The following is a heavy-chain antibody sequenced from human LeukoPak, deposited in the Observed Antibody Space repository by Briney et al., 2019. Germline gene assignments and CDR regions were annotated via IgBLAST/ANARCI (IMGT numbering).Heavy chain of an antibody. CDR3: ARPLTGYSSTIDY. CDR1: GYTFTDYY. J-gene: IGHJ4*02. V-gene: IGHV1-2*06. Sequence: ASVTVSCKASGYTFTDYYMHWVRQAPGQGLEWMGRINPYSGGTNYAQRFQGRVTMTRDTSISTAYMEMSRLRSDDTAVYYCARPLTGYSSTIDYGGQGTLVTVSA. CDR2: INPYSGGT. D-gene: IGHD6-19*01.